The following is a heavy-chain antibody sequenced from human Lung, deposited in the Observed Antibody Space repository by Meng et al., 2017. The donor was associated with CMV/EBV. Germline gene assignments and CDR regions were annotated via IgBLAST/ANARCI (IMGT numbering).Heavy chain of an antibody. D-gene: IGHD2-2*01. V-gene: IGHV4-38-2*01. CDR3: VRHIIVVPARGYGVDV. CDR1: GHSISSDYF. CDR2: IYDGGST. J-gene: IGHJ6*02. Sequence: GSLRLXCRVSGHSISSDYFWGWVRQPPGKGLEWICIYDGGSTYYNPSLKSRIVISVDTSGTQFSLTLSSVTAADTAVYYCVRHIIVVPARGYGVDVWGQGTTVXVSS.